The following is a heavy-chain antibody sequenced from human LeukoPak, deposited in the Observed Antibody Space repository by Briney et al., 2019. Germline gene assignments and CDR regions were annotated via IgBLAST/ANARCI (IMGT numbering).Heavy chain of an antibody. D-gene: IGHD2-15*01. CDR3: AGPLLGYCSGGSCPGVAFDI. V-gene: IGHV3-53*01. J-gene: IGHJ3*02. CDR2: IYSGGGT. Sequence: GGSLRLSCAASGFTVTNNYMTWVRQAPGKALEWLSVIYSGGGTYYADSVKGRFTISRDNYKNTLFLQMNSLREDDTAVYYCAGPLLGYCSGGSCPGVAFDIWGQGTMVTVSS. CDR1: GFTVTNNY.